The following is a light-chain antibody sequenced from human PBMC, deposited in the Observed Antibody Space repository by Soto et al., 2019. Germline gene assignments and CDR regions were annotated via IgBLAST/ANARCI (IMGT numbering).Light chain of an antibody. CDR2: NND. CDR1: GSNIGPNY. V-gene: IGLV1-47*02. Sequence: QSVLTQPPSASGTPGQRVTMSCSGSGSNIGPNYVYWFQQFPGTAPKLLIYNNDQRPSGVPDRFSGSKSGTSASLGISGLRSEEEADYYCAAWDDSLSGRVFGGGTKLTVL. J-gene: IGLJ3*02. CDR3: AAWDDSLSGRV.